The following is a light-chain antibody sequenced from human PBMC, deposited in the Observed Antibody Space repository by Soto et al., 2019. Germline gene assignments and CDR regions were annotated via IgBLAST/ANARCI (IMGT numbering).Light chain of an antibody. V-gene: IGLV1-44*01. CDR2: SNN. CDR3: AAWDDSLNGHAV. J-gene: IGLJ7*01. CDR1: SSNIGSNP. Sequence: QSVLTQPLSASGTPGQRVTISCSGSSSNIGSNPVNWYQQLPGTAPKLLIYSNNQRPSGVPDRFSGSKSGTSASLAISGLQSEDEADYYCAAWDDSLNGHAVFGGGTQLTVL.